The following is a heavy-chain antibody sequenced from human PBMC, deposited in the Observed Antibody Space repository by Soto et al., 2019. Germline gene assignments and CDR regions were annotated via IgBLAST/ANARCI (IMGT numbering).Heavy chain of an antibody. CDR1: GYTFTGYY. CDR3: ARSSTYNFDSSGYYDY. Sequence: ASVKVSCKAAGYTFTGYYMHWVRQAPGQGLEWMGWINPNSGGANYAQSFQGRVTLTRDASINTACMDLTRLTSGDAAVYYCARSSTYNFDSSGYYDYWGPGALVTGSS. CDR2: INPNSGGA. J-gene: IGHJ4*02. V-gene: IGHV1-2*02. D-gene: IGHD3-22*01.